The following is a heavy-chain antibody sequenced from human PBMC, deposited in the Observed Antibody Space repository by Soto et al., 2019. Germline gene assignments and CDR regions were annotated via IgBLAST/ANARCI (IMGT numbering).Heavy chain of an antibody. D-gene: IGHD6-13*01. V-gene: IGHV5-51*01. CDR1: GYSFSNWW. Sequence: GESLKISCNGSGYSFSNWWIAWVRQMPGKGLEYMGIIYPSDSQTRYGPSFQGQVTISADKSISTAYLQMDSLKTEDTAVYYCATSRPISSWSGFDSWGPGTLVTVSS. J-gene: IGHJ4*02. CDR2: IYPSDSQT. CDR3: ATSRPISSWSGFDS.